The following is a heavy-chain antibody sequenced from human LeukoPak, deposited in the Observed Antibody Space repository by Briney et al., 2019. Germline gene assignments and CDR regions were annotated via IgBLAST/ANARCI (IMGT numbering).Heavy chain of an antibody. V-gene: IGHV4-59*01. CDR1: GGTLSNYY. D-gene: IGHD4-17*01. J-gene: IGHJ4*02. Sequence: PSETLSLTCTVSGGTLSNYYWSWIRQPPGKGLEWIGYINSSGSTNYNNPSLKSRVTISLDTSKNQFSLKLTSLTSADTAVYYCARGDYGEYPGNYWGQGALVTVSS. CDR3: ARGDYGEYPGNY. CDR2: INSSGST.